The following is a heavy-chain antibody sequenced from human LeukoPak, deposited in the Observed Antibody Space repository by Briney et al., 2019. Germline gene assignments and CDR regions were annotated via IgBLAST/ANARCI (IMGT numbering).Heavy chain of an antibody. CDR3: ARVRDIAAAGLYFQH. J-gene: IGHJ1*01. D-gene: IGHD6-13*01. CDR1: GYTFTSYY. V-gene: IGHV1-46*01. CDR2: INPSGGST. Sequence: ASVKVSCKASGYTFTSYYMHWVRQAPEQGLEWMGIINPSGGSTSYAQKFQGRVTMTRDTSTSTVYMELSSLRSEDTAVYYCARVRDIAAAGLYFQHWGQGTLVTVSS.